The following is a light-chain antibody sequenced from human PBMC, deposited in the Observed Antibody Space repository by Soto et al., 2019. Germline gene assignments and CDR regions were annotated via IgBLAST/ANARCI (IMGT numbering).Light chain of an antibody. CDR1: SSDVGGYNY. CDR3: CSYGGSYAV. Sequence: QSALTQPRSVSGSPGQSVTISCTGTSSDVGGYNYVSWHQQNPGKAPKLMIYDVTKRPAGVPDRFSGSNSGNTASLTISELQAEDKAKYYCCSYGGSYAVFGGGTKLTVL. CDR2: DVT. J-gene: IGLJ2*01. V-gene: IGLV2-11*01.